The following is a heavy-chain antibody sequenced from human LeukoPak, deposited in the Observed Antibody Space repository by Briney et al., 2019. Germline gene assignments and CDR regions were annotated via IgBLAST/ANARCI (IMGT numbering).Heavy chain of an antibody. CDR1: GFTFSNYA. CDR2: ISYDGNKK. J-gene: IGHJ5*01. V-gene: IGHV3-30*04. Sequence: GGSLRLSCAASGFTFSNYAMNWVRQAPGKGLEWVAVISYDGNKKYYADSVKGRFTISRDNSKNTLYLQMNSLRAEDTAVYFCAKDYNYDSAGLSLGSWGQGTLVTVSS. CDR3: AKDYNYDSAGLSLGS. D-gene: IGHD3-22*01.